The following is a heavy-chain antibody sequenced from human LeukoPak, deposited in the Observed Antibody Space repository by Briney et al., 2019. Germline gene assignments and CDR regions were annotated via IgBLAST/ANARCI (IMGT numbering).Heavy chain of an antibody. CDR3: VGVSGSYSSGDY. CDR1: AGSISSYY. V-gene: IGHV4-59*01. CDR2: IYYPGST. Sequence: SETLSLTCSVSAGSISSYYWSWIRQPPGKGLEWIGYIYYPGSTNYNPSLKSRVTISLDMSKNQFSLQLSSVTAADTAVYYCVGVSGSYSSGDYWGQGTPVTVSS. J-gene: IGHJ4*02. D-gene: IGHD3-10*01.